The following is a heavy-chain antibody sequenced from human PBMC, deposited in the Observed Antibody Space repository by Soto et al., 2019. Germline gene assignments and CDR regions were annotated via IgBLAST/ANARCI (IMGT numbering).Heavy chain of an antibody. V-gene: IGHV4-59*01. CDR1: GGSISSYY. Sequence: QVQLQESGPGLVKPSETLSLTCTVSGGSISSYYWSWIRQPPGKRLEWIGYVYYSGNTNYNPFLKSRLTISPDTSKHPFSPSLNSVTAADTAPCYCARVGDGNFDYWGEGTLVTVSS. J-gene: IGHJ4*02. CDR2: VYYSGNT. D-gene: IGHD2-15*01. CDR3: ARVGDGNFDY.